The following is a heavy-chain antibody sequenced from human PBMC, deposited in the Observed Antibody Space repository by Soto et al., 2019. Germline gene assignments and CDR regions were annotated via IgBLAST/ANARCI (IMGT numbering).Heavy chain of an antibody. D-gene: IGHD3-10*01. CDR3: ARAQGSQRTYSAGQFDL. V-gene: IGHV4-31*03. J-gene: IGHJ5*02. CDR1: GGSVTSGDYW. CDR2: IYSRGST. Sequence: QVQLQESGPGLVKPSETLSLTCTVSGGSVTSGDYWWTWIRQHPEKGVEWIGHIYSRGSTYYSPSLKSRVAISVDSSKTQFSLKVTSMTAADTAVYFCARAQGSQRTYSAGQFDLWGQGTLITVSS.